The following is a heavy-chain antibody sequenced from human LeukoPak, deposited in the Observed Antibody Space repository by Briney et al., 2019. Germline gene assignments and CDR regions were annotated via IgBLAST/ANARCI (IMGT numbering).Heavy chain of an antibody. J-gene: IGHJ4*02. CDR2: IYSGGST. V-gene: IGHV3-53*01. CDR1: GFTVSSNY. Sequence: GGSLRLSCAASGFTVSSNYMSWVRQAPGKGLEWVSVIYSGGSTYYADSVKGRFTISRDNSKNTLYLQMNSLRAEDTAVYYCATLYYRYYYFDYWGQGTLVTVSS. CDR3: ATLYYRYYYFDY. D-gene: IGHD3-10*01.